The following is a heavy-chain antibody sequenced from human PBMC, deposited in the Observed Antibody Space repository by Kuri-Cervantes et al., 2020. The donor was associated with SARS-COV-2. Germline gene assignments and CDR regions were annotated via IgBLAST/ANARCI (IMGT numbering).Heavy chain of an antibody. CDR3: ARLSLGPAVTGGFDI. Sequence: SETLSLTSNVSGGSISSTSSYWGWVRQPPGKGLEWIATSFYSGSIYYNPSLRGRVTISVDTSNNQFSLKVTSVTAADTAVYYCARLSLGPAVTGGFDIWGQGTMVTVSS. J-gene: IGHJ3*02. CDR2: SFYSGSI. D-gene: IGHD4-17*01. CDR1: GGSISSTSSY. V-gene: IGHV4-39*01.